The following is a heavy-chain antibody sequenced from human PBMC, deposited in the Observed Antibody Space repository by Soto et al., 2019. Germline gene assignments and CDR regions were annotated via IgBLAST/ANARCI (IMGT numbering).Heavy chain of an antibody. V-gene: IGHV3-23*01. Sequence: EVQLLESGGALVQPGGSLRPSCVASGLTFRNYAMTWVRQAPGKGPEWVSTGSGNGGETFYADAVKGRFTISRDNSKDTVYLVMNSLRVEDTAIYYCAKGGHQSYFDYWGQGTLVAVSS. J-gene: IGHJ4*02. CDR3: AKGGHQSYFDY. CDR1: GLTFRNYA. D-gene: IGHD2-2*01. CDR2: GSGNGGET.